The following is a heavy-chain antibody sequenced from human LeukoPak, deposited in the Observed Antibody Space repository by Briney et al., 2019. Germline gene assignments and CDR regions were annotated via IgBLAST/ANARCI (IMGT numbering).Heavy chain of an antibody. V-gene: IGHV1-2*02. Sequence: GASVKVSCKAYGYTFTVYYMHWVRQAPGQGLEWMGFIDPNNGGTNYAQKFQGRVTLTRDTPISTAYVELSSLQADATAVDHCGTDEGGWGQGTLVTVSS. J-gene: IGHJ1*01. CDR2: IDPNNGGT. D-gene: IGHD3-16*01. CDR3: GTDEGG. CDR1: GYTFTVYY.